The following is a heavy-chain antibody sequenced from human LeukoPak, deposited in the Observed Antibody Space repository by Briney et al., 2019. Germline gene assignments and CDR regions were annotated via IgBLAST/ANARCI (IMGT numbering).Heavy chain of an antibody. CDR3: ARYLHYSTFFDY. CDR2: IYPGDSDI. V-gene: IGHV5-51*03. CDR1: GYSFTNYW. D-gene: IGHD2-21*01. J-gene: IGHJ4*02. Sequence: PGESLKISCKVSGYSFTNYWIAWVRQMPGKGLEWMGIIYPGDSDIRYSPSFQGQVTISADKSITTASLQWSSLKASDTAMYYCARYLHYSTFFDYWGQGTLVTVSS.